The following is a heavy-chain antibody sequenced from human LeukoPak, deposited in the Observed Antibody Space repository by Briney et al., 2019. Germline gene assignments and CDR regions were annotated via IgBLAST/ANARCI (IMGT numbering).Heavy chain of an antibody. Sequence: GGSLRLSCAASGFTFSSYGMTWVRQAPGKGLEWVAVISYDGSNKYYADSVKGRFTISRDNSKNTLYLQMNSLRAEDTAVYYCARDHYYYDSSGLIDYWGQGTLVTVSS. V-gene: IGHV3-30*03. CDR1: GFTFSSYG. CDR2: ISYDGSNK. CDR3: ARDHYYYDSSGLIDY. J-gene: IGHJ4*02. D-gene: IGHD3-22*01.